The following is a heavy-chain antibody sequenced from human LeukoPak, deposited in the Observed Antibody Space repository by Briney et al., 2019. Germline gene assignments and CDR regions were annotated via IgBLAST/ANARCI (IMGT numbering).Heavy chain of an antibody. CDR1: GFSVSSNY. V-gene: IGHV3-66*01. J-gene: IGHJ4*02. CDR3: VRASGSYDY. CDR2: IYSGESA. D-gene: IGHD1-26*01. Sequence: GGSLRLSCAASGFSVSSNYMSWVRQAPGKGLEWVSTIYSGESAYYADSVKGRFTISRDNSKNTLYLHMSSLRSEDTAVYYCVRASGSYDYWGQGTLVTVS.